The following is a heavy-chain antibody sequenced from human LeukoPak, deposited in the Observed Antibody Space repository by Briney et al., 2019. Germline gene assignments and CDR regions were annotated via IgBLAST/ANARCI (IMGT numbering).Heavy chain of an antibody. CDR2: IYYSGST. Sequence: PSETLSLTRTVSGGSISSSSYYWGWIRQPPGKGLEWIGSIYYSGSTYYNPSLKSRVTISVDTSKNQFSLKLSSVTAADTAVYYCARGFGEFPFDYWGQGTLVTVSS. CDR1: GGSISSSSYY. D-gene: IGHD3-10*01. J-gene: IGHJ4*02. CDR3: ARGFGEFPFDY. V-gene: IGHV4-39*01.